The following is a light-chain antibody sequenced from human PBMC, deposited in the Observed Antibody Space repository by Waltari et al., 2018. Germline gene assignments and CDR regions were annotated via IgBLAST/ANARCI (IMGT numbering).Light chain of an antibody. CDR3: QQANTFPFT. Sequence: DIQMTQSPSSVSASVGDRVTITCRASQGIARGLAWYQQKPGKAPKLLIYSASSWQSGVQSSFSGTGSGTEFSLIIPILQPEDFATYYCQQANTFPFTFGPGTKVDLK. J-gene: IGKJ3*01. V-gene: IGKV1-12*01. CDR2: SAS. CDR1: QGIARG.